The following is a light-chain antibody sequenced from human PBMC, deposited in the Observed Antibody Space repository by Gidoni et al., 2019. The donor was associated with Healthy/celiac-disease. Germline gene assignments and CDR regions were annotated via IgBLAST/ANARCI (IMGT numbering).Light chain of an antibody. V-gene: IGKV4-1*01. J-gene: IGKJ2*02. CDR3: QQYYSTPRT. CDR1: QSVLYSSNNKNY. Sequence: IVLSQSPDSLAVSLGERATNNCKSSQSVLYSSNNKNYLAWYQQKPGQPPKLLIYWASTRESGVPDRFSGSGSGTDFTLTISSLQAEDVAVYYCQQYYSTPRTFGQGTKLEIK. CDR2: WAS.